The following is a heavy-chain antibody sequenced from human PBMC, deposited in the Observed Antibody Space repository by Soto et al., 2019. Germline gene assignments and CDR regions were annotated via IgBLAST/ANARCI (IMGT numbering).Heavy chain of an antibody. CDR3: TTGLTIFGVVISSGDY. D-gene: IGHD3-3*01. J-gene: IGHJ4*02. Sequence: QLQLQESGPGLVRPSETLSLTCTVSGGSIGSSAFYWGWIRQPPGKGLEWIGSIYHSGTTYYNPALTSRVSISVDTSKNQFPLKLSSVTAADTAVYYCTTGLTIFGVVISSGDYWGQGILVTVSS. V-gene: IGHV4-39*01. CDR1: GGSIGSSAFY. CDR2: IYHSGTT.